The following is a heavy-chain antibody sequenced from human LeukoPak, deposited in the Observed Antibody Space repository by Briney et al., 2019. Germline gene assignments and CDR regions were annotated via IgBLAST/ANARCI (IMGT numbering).Heavy chain of an antibody. Sequence: GASLKISCKGSGYSFTSYWIGWVRQLPGKGLEWMGIIYPGDSDTRYSPSFQGQVTISADKSISTAYLQWSSLKATDTAMYYCARGYCSSTSCYTLDYWGQGTLVTVSS. D-gene: IGHD2-2*02. CDR1: GYSFTSYW. CDR2: IYPGDSDT. CDR3: ARGYCSSTSCYTLDY. V-gene: IGHV5-51*01. J-gene: IGHJ4*02.